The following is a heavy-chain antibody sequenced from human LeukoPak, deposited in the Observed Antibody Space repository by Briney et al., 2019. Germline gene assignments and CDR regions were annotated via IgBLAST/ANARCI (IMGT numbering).Heavy chain of an antibody. CDR3: AREVPATATSNWFDP. CDR1: GXSISSGDYY. V-gene: IGHV4-30-4*01. CDR2: IYYSGST. J-gene: IGHJ5*02. D-gene: IGHD2-15*01. Sequence: LSLTXTVSGXSISSGDYYWSWIRQPPGTGLEWIGYIYYSGSTYYNPSLKSRVTISVDTSKNQFSLKLSSVTAADTAVYYCAREVPATATSNWFDPWGQGTLVTVSS.